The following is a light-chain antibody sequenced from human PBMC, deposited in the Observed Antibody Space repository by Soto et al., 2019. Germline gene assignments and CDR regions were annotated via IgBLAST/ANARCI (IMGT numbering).Light chain of an antibody. J-gene: IGKJ4*01. CDR1: QSVSSSY. V-gene: IGKV3-20*01. CDR2: GAS. Sequence: EIVLTQSPGTLSLSPGERATLSCRASQSVSSSYLAWYQQKPGQAPRLLIYGASSRATCIPDRFSGSGSGTDFTLTMSRLEPEDFEVYYCQQYGSSPLTFGGGTKVKIK. CDR3: QQYGSSPLT.